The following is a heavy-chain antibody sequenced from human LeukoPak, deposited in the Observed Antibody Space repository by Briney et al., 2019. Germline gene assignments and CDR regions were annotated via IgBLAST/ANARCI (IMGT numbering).Heavy chain of an antibody. J-gene: IGHJ4*02. D-gene: IGHD4-17*01. V-gene: IGHV4-59*01. CDR2: VHYSGTT. CDR3: ATGYGDFRVEGRYFYS. CDR1: DGSITNYD. Sequence: SETLSLTCTVSDGSITNYDWSWVRQPPGKGLEFIGHVHYSGTTNYNPSLGSRVTISIDTSKKHFFLKLKSVTAVDTAVYYCATGYGDFRVEGRYFYSWGQGTLVTVSS.